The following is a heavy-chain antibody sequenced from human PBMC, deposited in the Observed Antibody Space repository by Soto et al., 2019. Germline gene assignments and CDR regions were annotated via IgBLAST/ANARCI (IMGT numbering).Heavy chain of an antibody. CDR2: IWYDGSNK. CDR3: ARDARITGDSEPYWYFDL. J-gene: IGHJ2*01. D-gene: IGHD7-27*01. Sequence: GGSLRLSCAASGFTFSSYGMHWVRQAPGKGLEWVAVIWYDGSNKYYADSVKGRFTISRDNSKNTLYLQMNSLRAEDTAVYYCARDARITGDSEPYWYFDLWGRGTLVTVSS. V-gene: IGHV3-33*08. CDR1: GFTFSSYG.